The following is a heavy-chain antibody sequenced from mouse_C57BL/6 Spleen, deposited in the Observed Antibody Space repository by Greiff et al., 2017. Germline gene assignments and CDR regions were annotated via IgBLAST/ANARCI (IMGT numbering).Heavy chain of an antibody. D-gene: IGHD1-1*01. CDR2: IYPRDGST. CDR1: GYTFTSYD. V-gene: IGHV1-85*01. J-gene: IGHJ4*01. Sequence: QVQLKESGPELVKPGASVKLSCKASGYTFTSYDINWVKQRPGQGLEWIGWIYPRDGSTKYNEKFKGKATLTVDTSSSTAYMELHSLTSEDSAVYFCARTDYYGRGYYAMDYWGQGTSVTVSS. CDR3: ARTDYYGRGYYAMDY.